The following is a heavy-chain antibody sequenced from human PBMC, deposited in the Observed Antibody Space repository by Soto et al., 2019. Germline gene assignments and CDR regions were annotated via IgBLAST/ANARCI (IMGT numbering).Heavy chain of an antibody. V-gene: IGHV6-1*01. CDR3: ARETGNYEVWSGNEAVYYFEY. Sequence: AQTLSLTCVISGDSVSSNSAAWDWIRQSPSRGLEWLGRTYYRSKWYNDYAVSVKSRITINPDTSKNQFSLQLNSVTPEDTAVYYCARETGNYEVWSGNEAVYYFEYWGQGTLVTV. D-gene: IGHD3-3*01. CDR1: GDSVSSNSAA. CDR2: TYYRSKWYN. J-gene: IGHJ4*02.